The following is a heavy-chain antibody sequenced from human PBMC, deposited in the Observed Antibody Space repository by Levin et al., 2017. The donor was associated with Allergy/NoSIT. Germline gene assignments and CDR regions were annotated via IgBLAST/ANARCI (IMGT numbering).Heavy chain of an antibody. CDR2: ISWNSASR. CDR1: GFNFDDHA. J-gene: IGHJ6*02. Sequence: LSLPCAASGFNFDDHAMHWVRQAPGKGLEWVAGISWNSASRSYSDSVKGRFTISRDNAKKSLYLDMNSLRLEDTALYFCAKDGRAAGEGLVTYYYYYGLDAWGHGTTVTVSS. V-gene: IGHV3-9*01. D-gene: IGHD3-10*01. CDR3: AKDGRAAGEGLVTYYYYYGLDA.